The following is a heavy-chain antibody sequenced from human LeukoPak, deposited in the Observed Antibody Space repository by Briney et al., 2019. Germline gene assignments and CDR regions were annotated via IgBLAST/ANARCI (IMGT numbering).Heavy chain of an antibody. Sequence: GGSPRLSCAASGFTFSSYWMHWVRQAPGKGLVWVSRINSDGSSRSYADSVKGRFTISRDNAKNTLYLQMNSLRAEDTAVYYCARDYDFWSGFQSYWGQGTLVTVSS. V-gene: IGHV3-74*01. CDR1: GFTFSSYW. J-gene: IGHJ4*02. D-gene: IGHD3-3*01. CDR2: INSDGSSR. CDR3: ARDYDFWSGFQSY.